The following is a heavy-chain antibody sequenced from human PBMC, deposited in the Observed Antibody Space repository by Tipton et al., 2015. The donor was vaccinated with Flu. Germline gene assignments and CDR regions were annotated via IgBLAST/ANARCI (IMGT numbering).Heavy chain of an antibody. CDR1: GYSFTSYW. CDR3: ARRWFWSGYYTGHGGDWLEP. Sequence: QSGPEVKKPGEYLKISCKGSGYSFTSYWIGWVRQMPGKGLEWMGIIYPGDSDTRYSPSFQGQVTISADKSISTAYLKWRSLKASETDMDYCARRWFWSGYYTGHGGDWLEPWGQGTLVTVS. CDR2: IYPGDSDT. D-gene: IGHD3-3*01. V-gene: IGHV5-51*03. J-gene: IGHJ5*02.